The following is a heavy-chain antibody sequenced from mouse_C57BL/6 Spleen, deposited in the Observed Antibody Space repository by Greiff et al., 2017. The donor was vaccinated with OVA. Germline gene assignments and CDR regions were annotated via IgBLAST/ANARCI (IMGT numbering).Heavy chain of an antibody. CDR1: GYTFTDHT. Sequence: VQLQQSDAELVKPGASVKISCKVSGYTFTDHTIHWMKQRPEQGLEWIGYIYPRDGSTKYNEKFKGKATLTADKSSSTAYMQLNSLTSEDSAVYFCARGAYYGSSYWYFDVWGTGTTVTVSS. J-gene: IGHJ1*03. CDR2: IYPRDGST. CDR3: ARGAYYGSSYWYFDV. V-gene: IGHV1-78*01. D-gene: IGHD1-1*01.